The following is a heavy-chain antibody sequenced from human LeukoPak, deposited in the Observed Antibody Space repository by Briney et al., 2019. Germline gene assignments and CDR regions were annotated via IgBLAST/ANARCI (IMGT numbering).Heavy chain of an antibody. D-gene: IGHD2-15*01. CDR1: GFTLRTSA. CDR2: ISGSGGST. V-gene: IGHV3-23*01. CDR3: AKGLRYCSGVTCYKDNY. Sequence: GGSLSLSCAGSGFTLRTSAMSWVRQAPGKGLEWVSAISGSGGSTYYADSVKGRFTISRDNSKNTLYLQMNSLRAEDTAVYYCAKGLRYCSGVTCYKDNYWGQGTLVTVSS. J-gene: IGHJ4*02.